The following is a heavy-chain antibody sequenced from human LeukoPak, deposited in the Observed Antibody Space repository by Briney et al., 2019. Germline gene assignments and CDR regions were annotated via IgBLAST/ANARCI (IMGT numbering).Heavy chain of an antibody. CDR2: ISGSGGSA. D-gene: IGHD5-12*01. CDR3: AKDDSYSGYVY. CDR1: GCTFSSYA. Sequence: PGGSLRLSCAASGCTFSSYAMSWVRQAPGKGLEWVSAISGSGGSAYYADSVKRRFTISRDNSKNTLYLQMNSLGAEDTAVYYCAKDDSYSGYVYWGQGTLVTVSS. V-gene: IGHV3-23*01. J-gene: IGHJ4*02.